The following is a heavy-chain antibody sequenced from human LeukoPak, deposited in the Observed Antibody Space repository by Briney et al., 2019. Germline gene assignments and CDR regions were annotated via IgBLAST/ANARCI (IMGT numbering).Heavy chain of an antibody. V-gene: IGHV3-23*01. CDR2: ISGSGGST. Sequence: GGSLRLSCAASGFTFSSYAMSWVRQAPGKGLEWVSAISGSGGSTSYADSVKGRFTISRDNSKNTLYLQMNSLRAEDTAVYYCAKGVTMVRGVIRNWGQGTLVTVSS. CDR1: GFTFSSYA. CDR3: AKGVTMVRGVIRN. J-gene: IGHJ4*02. D-gene: IGHD3-10*01.